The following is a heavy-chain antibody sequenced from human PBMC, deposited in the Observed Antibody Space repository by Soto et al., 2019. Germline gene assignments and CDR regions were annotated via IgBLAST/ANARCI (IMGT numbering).Heavy chain of an antibody. CDR3: ARDLSGSGD. J-gene: IGHJ4*02. D-gene: IGHD3-10*01. V-gene: IGHV3-30-3*01. Sequence: VQLVESGGGVVQPGRSLRLSCAASGFALSSYAMHWVRQAPGKGLEWVAVISYDGSNKYYADSVKGRFTISRDNSKNTLYLQMNSLRAEDTAVYYCARDLSGSGDWGQGTLVTVSS. CDR1: GFALSSYA. CDR2: ISYDGSNK.